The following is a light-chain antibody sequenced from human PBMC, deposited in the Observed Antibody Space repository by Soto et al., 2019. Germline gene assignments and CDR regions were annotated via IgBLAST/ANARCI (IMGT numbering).Light chain of an antibody. CDR2: AAS. CDR1: QDSSSS. V-gene: IGKV1-9*01. Sequence: DIQLTQSPSFLSASVGDRVTITCRASQDSSSSLAWYQQKPGRAPKLLISAASTLQSGVPSRFSGSGSGTEFTLTITSLQPEDFATYYCQQLNGYPLFTFGPGTKVDIK. J-gene: IGKJ3*01. CDR3: QQLNGYPLFT.